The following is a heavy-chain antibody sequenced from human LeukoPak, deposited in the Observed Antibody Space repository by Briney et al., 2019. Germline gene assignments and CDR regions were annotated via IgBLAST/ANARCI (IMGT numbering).Heavy chain of an antibody. D-gene: IGHD6-13*01. Sequence: PSETLSLTCSVSGGSISSSSYYWGWIRHPPGKGLEWIGYIYYSGSTNYNPSLKSRVTISVDTSKNQFSLKLSSVTAADTAVYYCARVRGGIAAAGRWFDPWGQGTLVTVSS. CDR1: GGSISSSSYY. V-gene: IGHV4-61*05. CDR2: IYYSGST. CDR3: ARVRGGIAAAGRWFDP. J-gene: IGHJ5*02.